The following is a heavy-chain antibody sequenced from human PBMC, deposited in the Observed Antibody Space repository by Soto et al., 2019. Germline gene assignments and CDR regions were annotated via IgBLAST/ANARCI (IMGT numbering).Heavy chain of an antibody. D-gene: IGHD6-19*01. Sequence: QVQLQESGPGLVKPSQTLSLTCTVSGGSISSGGYYWSWIRQHPGKGLEWIGYIYYSGSTYYNPSLKRRASISVDTSKNHFSLKLRSVTAADTAVYYCARVRLSYSSGWYLDYWGQGTLVTVSS. CDR3: ARVRLSYSSGWYLDY. CDR2: IYYSGST. V-gene: IGHV4-31*03. J-gene: IGHJ4*02. CDR1: GGSISSGGYY.